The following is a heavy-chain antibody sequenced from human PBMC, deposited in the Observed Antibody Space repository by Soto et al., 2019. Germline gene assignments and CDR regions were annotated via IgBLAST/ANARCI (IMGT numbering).Heavy chain of an antibody. V-gene: IGHV5-51*01. CDR2: IYPGDSDT. D-gene: IGHD1-20*01. J-gene: IGHJ6*03. CDR3: ARRVEAPGITGTGDYMDV. Sequence: GESLKISCKGSGYSFTSYWIGWVRQMPGKGLEWMGIIYPGDSDTRYSPSFQGQVTISADKSISTAYLQWSSLKASDTAMYYCARRVEAPGITGTGDYMDVWGKGTTVTVSS. CDR1: GYSFTSYW.